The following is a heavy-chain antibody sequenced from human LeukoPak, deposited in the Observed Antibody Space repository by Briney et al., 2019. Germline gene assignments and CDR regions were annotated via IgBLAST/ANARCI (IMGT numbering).Heavy chain of an antibody. Sequence: SETLSLTCTVSGGSISSYYWSWIRQPPGKGLEWIWYIYYSGSTNYNPSLKSRVTISVDTSKNQFSLKLSSVTAADTAVYYCARASAAAGTGAFDYWGQGTLVTVSS. CDR2: IYYSGST. CDR1: GGSISSYY. V-gene: IGHV4-59*01. CDR3: ARASAAAGTGAFDY. D-gene: IGHD6-13*01. J-gene: IGHJ4*02.